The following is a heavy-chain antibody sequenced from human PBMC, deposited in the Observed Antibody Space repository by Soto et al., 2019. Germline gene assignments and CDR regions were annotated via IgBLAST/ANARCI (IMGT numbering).Heavy chain of an antibody. CDR3: ARYCSSTSCLAAFDY. V-gene: IGHV1-3*01. D-gene: IGHD2-2*01. CDR2: INAGNGNT. CDR1: GYTFTSYA. J-gene: IGHJ4*02. Sequence: ASVKVSCKASGYTFTSYAMHWVRQAPGQRLEWMGWINAGNGNTKYSQKFQGRVTITRDTSASTAYMELSSLRSEDTAVYYCARYCSSTSCLAAFDYWGQGTLVTVSS.